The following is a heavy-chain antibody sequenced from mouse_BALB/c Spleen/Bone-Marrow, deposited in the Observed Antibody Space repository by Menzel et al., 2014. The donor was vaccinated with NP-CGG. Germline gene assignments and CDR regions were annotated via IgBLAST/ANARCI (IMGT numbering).Heavy chain of an antibody. CDR1: GFTFGNYA. Sequence: EVKLVESGGGLVQPGGSLKLSCAASGFTFGNYAMSWVRQTPDKRLELVATINSNGGSTYYPDSVKGRFTISRDNARNPLHLKMRSLNSTDTAMYYCAGVASYNFYFDYWGHATPLTVPS. D-gene: IGHD1-3*01. CDR3: AGVASYNFYFDY. J-gene: IGHJ2*01. V-gene: IGHV5-6-3*01. CDR2: INSNGGST.